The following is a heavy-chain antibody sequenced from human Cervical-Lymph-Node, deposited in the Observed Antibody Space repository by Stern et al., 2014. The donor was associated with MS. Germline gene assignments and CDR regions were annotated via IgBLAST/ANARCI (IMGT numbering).Heavy chain of an antibody. Sequence: EVQLVESGAEVKKPGESLKISCKPSGYSFSSFWIGWVRQMPGKGLEWMGIIYPGDSDTTYSPSFQGQVTISAGESISTAYLQWSSLKASDTAMYYCVRRRDSSGYDTFDIWGQGTMLTVSS. V-gene: IGHV5-51*01. D-gene: IGHD3-22*01. J-gene: IGHJ3*02. CDR1: GYSFSSFW. CDR3: VRRRDSSGYDTFDI. CDR2: IYPGDSDT.